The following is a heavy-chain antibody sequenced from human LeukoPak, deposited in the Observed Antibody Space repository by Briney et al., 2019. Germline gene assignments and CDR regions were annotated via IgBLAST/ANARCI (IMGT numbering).Heavy chain of an antibody. Sequence: GGSLRLSCTGSGFTFGDYALSWVRQAPGKGLEWICFIRSRSYGGSTKYAASVKGSFTISRDDSKNIAYLEMNSLKTEDTAVYFCTGDHGYGYYYFEIWGQGTLVTVS. CDR3: TGDHGYGYYYFEI. CDR2: IRSRSYGGST. J-gene: IGHJ4*02. CDR1: GFTFGDYA. V-gene: IGHV3-49*04. D-gene: IGHD5-18*01.